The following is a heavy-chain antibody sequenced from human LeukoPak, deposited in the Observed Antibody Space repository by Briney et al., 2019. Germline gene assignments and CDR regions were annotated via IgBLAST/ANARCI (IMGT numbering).Heavy chain of an antibody. V-gene: IGHV3-23*01. CDR2: ISGSGGST. CDR3: AKATGYSSGWSRDGTDAFDI. J-gene: IGHJ3*02. Sequence: GGSLRLSCAASGFTFSSYAMSWVRQAPGKGLEWVSAISGSGGSTYYADSVKGRFTISRDNSKNTLYLQMNSLRAEDTAVYYCAKATGYSSGWSRDGTDAFDIWGQGTMVTVSS. D-gene: IGHD6-19*01. CDR1: GFTFSSYA.